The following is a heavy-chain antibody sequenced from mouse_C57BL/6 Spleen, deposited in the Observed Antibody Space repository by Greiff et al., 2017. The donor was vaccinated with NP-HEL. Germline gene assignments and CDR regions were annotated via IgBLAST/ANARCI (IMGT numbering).Heavy chain of an antibody. V-gene: IGHV5-17*01. J-gene: IGHJ2*01. CDR1: GFTFSDYG. D-gene: IGHD2-3*01. Sequence: EVKLMESGGGLVKPGGSLKLSCAASGFTFSDYGMHWVRQAPEKGLEWVAYISSGSSTIYYADTVKGRFTISRDNAKNTLFLQMTSLRSEDTAMYYCAREIGWGNYFDYWGQGTTRTVSS. CDR2: ISSGSSTI. CDR3: AREIGWGNYFDY.